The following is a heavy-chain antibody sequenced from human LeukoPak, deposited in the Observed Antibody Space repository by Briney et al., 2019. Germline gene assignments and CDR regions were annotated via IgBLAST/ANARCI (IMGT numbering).Heavy chain of an antibody. J-gene: IGHJ3*02. CDR2: IIPILGIA. CDR1: GGTFSSYA. CDR3: ARALPPTAGGPVAFDI. D-gene: IGHD1-26*01. V-gene: IGHV1-69*04. Sequence: ASVKVSCKASGGTFSSYAISWVRQAPGQGLEWMGRIIPILGIANYAQKFQGRVTITADKSTSTAYMELSSLRSEDTAVYYCARALPPTAGGPVAFDIWGQGTMVTVSS.